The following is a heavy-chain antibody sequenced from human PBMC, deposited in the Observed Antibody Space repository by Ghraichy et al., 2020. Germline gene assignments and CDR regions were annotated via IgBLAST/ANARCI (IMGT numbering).Heavy chain of an antibody. Sequence: GGSLRLSCAASGFTFSSYAMSWVRQAPGKGLEWVSAISGSGGSTYYADSVKGRFTISRDNSKNTLYLQMNSLRAEDTAVYYCAKVCSSTSCYIDSDYWGQGTLVTVSS. CDR1: GFTFSSYA. CDR2: ISGSGGST. CDR3: AKVCSSTSCYIDSDY. J-gene: IGHJ4*02. V-gene: IGHV3-23*01. D-gene: IGHD2-2*02.